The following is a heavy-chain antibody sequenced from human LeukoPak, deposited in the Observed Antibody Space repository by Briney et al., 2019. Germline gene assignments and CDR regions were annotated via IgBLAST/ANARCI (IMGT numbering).Heavy chain of an antibody. Sequence: GGSLRLSCAASGFTFSSYAMHWVRQAPGKGLEWVAVISYDGSNKYYADSVKGRFTISRDNSKNTLYLQMNSLRAEDTAVYYCAKVYYYDSSGYYAPFDYWGQGTLVTVSS. CDR1: GFTFSSYA. CDR2: ISYDGSNK. D-gene: IGHD3-22*01. CDR3: AKVYYYDSSGYYAPFDY. J-gene: IGHJ4*02. V-gene: IGHV3-30-3*01.